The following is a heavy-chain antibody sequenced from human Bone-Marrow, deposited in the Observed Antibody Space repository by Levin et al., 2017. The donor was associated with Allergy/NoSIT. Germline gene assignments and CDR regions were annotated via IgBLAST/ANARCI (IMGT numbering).Heavy chain of an antibody. CDR1: GLTLSTYS. CDR3: ARVVYGSASYLDY. CDR2: ITSNSVII. J-gene: IGHJ4*02. V-gene: IGHV3-48*04. Sequence: PGGSLRLSCAASGLTLSTYSMTWVRQAPGKGLEWIAYITSNSVIIHYADSIKGRFTISRDNAKNSLYLQINSLRAEDTAVYFCARVVYGSASYLDYWGQGTLVIVSS. D-gene: IGHD3-10*01.